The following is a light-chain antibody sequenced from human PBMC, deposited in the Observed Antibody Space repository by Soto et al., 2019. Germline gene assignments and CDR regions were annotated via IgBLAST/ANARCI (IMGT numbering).Light chain of an antibody. CDR1: TSNIGNNA. CDR3: QVWDGDSEHVV. Sequence: QSVLTQPPSVSEAPRQRVSISCSGSTSNIGNNAVSWYQQYPGKAPKLLIYYDDLVPSGVSDRFSGSKSGTSASLAISGLQSEDEADYYCQVWDGDSEHVVFGGGTKLTVL. J-gene: IGLJ2*01. V-gene: IGLV1-36*01. CDR2: YDD.